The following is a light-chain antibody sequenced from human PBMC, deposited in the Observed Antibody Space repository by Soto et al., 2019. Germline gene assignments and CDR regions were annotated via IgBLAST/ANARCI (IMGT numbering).Light chain of an antibody. CDR3: QQYGSSPLT. V-gene: IGKV3-20*01. Sequence: EIVMTQSPATLSVSPGERATLSCRASQSVSSNLAWYQQKPGQAPRLLIYGASNRATGIPGRFSGSGSGTDFTLTINRLEPEDFAMYYCQQYGSSPLTFGGGTKVDIK. CDR1: QSVSSN. J-gene: IGKJ4*01. CDR2: GAS.